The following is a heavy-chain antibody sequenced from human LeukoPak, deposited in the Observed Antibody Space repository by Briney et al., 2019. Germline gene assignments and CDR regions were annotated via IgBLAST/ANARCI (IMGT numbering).Heavy chain of an antibody. J-gene: IGHJ4*02. D-gene: IGHD5-12*01. CDR3: ARDLGATISSY. CDR1: GFTVSSNY. CDR2: IYSGGST. Sequence: PGGSLRLSCAASGFTVSSNYMSWVRQAPGKGLEWVSVIYSGGSTYYADSVKGRFTISRDNSKNTLYLQMNSLRAEDTAVYYCARDLGATISSYWGQGTLVTVSS. V-gene: IGHV3-66*01.